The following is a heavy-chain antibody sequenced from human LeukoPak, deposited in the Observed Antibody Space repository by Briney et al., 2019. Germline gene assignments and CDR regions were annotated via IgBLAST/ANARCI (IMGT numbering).Heavy chain of an antibody. CDR3: ARGVSYRVVVTATDFDY. Sequence: PGGSLRLSCEASGFTFTSYYMNWVRRAPGRGLEWVSSIGSSSTHIYYADSVKGRFTISRDNAKNSLYPQMNRLRAEDTSVYYCARGVSYRVVVTATDFDYWGQGTLVTVSS. D-gene: IGHD2-21*02. V-gene: IGHV3-21*01. CDR1: GFTFTSYY. CDR2: IGSSSTHI. J-gene: IGHJ4*02.